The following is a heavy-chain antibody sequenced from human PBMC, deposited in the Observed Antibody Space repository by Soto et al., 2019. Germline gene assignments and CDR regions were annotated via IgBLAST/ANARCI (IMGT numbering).Heavy chain of an antibody. J-gene: IGHJ6*02. CDR3: ARAHVIFGVVIIHHYGMDV. CDR1: GFTFSSYS. V-gene: IGHV3-48*02. Sequence: PGGSLRLSCAASGFTFSSYSMNWVRQAPGKGLEWVSYISSSSSTIYYADSVKGRFTISRDNAKNSLYLQMNSLRDEDTAVYYCARAHVIFGVVIIHHYGMDVWGQGTTVTVSS. CDR2: ISSSSSTI. D-gene: IGHD3-3*01.